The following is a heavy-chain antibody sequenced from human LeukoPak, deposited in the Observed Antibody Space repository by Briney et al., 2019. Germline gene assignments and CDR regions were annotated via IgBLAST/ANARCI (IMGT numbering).Heavy chain of an antibody. CDR3: ARNSGYGVFDY. V-gene: IGHV3-23*01. CDR1: GFTFSNYA. J-gene: IGHJ4*02. D-gene: IGHD5-12*01. CDR2: ISGSGGST. Sequence: GGSLRLSCAASGFTFSNYAMSWVRQAPGKGLEWVSAISGSGGSTYYADSVKGRFTISRDNSKNTLYLQMNSLRAEDTAVYYCARNSGYGVFDYWGQGTLVTVSS.